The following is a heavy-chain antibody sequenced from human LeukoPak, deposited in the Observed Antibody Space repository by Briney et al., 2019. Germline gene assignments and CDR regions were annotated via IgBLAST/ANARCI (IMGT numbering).Heavy chain of an antibody. CDR3: TRNTVTVHFDY. V-gene: IGHV3-49*03. J-gene: IGHJ4*02. CDR1: GFTFDDYA. CDR2: IRSKAFGGTP. D-gene: IGHD4-17*01. Sequence: GRSLRLSCSASGFTFDDYAVSWFRQAPGKGLEWVGFIRSKAFGGTPEYAASVRGRFTISRDDSKSIAYPQMNSLKTEDTAVYYCTRNTVTVHFDYWSQGTLVTVSS.